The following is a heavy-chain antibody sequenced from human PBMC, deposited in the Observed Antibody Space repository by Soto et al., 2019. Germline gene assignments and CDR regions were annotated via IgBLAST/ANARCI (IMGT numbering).Heavy chain of an antibody. Sequence: PGRSLRLSYAASGFTLDDCGMSWVRRAPGKGLEWVSGINWNGGSTGYADSVKGRFTISRDIAKNSLYLQMNCLRAEDTALDHCARGHNWNPFLCFDPWGQGTLVTVSS. J-gene: IGHJ5*02. D-gene: IGHD1-20*01. CDR1: GFTLDDCG. CDR2: INWNGGST. CDR3: ARGHNWNPFLCFDP. V-gene: IGHV3-20*01.